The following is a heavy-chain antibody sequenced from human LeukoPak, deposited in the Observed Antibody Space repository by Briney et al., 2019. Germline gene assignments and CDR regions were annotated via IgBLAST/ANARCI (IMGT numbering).Heavy chain of an antibody. J-gene: IGHJ4*02. CDR2: ISGSGGST. D-gene: IGHD1-26*01. V-gene: IGHV3-23*01. Sequence: GGSLRLSCAAAGFTFSISAMTWVRQAPGEGREWVSGISGSGGSTYSAASVKGRFTPSRDYPKNTLNLQMNSLRAEDTAVYFCAKDSGSYYYPPNWDSWGQGTLVTVSS. CDR1: GFTFSISA. CDR3: AKDSGSYYYPPNWDS.